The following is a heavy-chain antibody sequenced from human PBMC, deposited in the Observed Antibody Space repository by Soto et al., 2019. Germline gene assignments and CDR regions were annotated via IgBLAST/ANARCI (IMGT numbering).Heavy chain of an antibody. V-gene: IGHV1-18*04. CDR2: ITPYNGNA. CDR1: GYTFSNFG. D-gene: IGHD1-26*01. CDR3: ARARMYSGAYHDY. Sequence: QVQLVQSGAEVENPGASVKVSCKASGYTFSNFGINWVRQAPGQGLEWMGWITPYNGNANYAQKCQDRLTVTTDTSTNTAYLELRSLRSDDTAVYFCARARMYSGAYHDYWGQGTLVTVSS. J-gene: IGHJ4*02.